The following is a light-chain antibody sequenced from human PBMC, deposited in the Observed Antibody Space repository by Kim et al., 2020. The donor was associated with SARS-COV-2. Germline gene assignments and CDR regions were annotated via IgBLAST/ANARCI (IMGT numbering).Light chain of an antibody. CDR1: QSVGSN. CDR3: QQYNNWPRT. J-gene: IGKJ1*01. CDR2: GAS. V-gene: IGKV3-15*01. Sequence: EIVMTQSPATLSVSTGERATLSCRASQSVGSNLAWYQQNPGQAPRLLIYGASTRAIGIPARFSGSGSGTEFTLTISSLQSEDFAVYYCQQYNNWPRTFGQGTKVDIK.